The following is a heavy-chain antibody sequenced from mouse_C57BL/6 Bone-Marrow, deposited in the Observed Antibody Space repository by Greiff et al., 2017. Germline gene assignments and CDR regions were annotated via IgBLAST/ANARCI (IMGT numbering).Heavy chain of an antibody. V-gene: IGHV1-69*01. J-gene: IGHJ4*01. CDR2: IDPSDSYT. Sequence: KQRPGQGLEWIGEIDPSDSYTNYNQKFKGKSTLTVDKSSSTAYMQLSSLTSEDSAVYYCARDGLSYWGQGTSVTVSS. CDR3: ARDGLSY. D-gene: IGHD1-1*02.